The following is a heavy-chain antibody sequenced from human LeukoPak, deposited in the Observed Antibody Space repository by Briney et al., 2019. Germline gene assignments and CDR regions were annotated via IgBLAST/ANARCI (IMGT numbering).Heavy chain of an antibody. V-gene: IGHV4-39*01. Sequence: SETLSLTCTVSGGSISSSSYYWSWIRQPPGKGLEWIGEINHSGSTNYNPSLKSRVTISVDTSKNQFSLKLSSVTAADTAVYYCARHRSSSWYHFNPPVYYFDYWGQGTLVTVSS. CDR2: INHSGST. CDR3: ARHRSSSWYHFNPPVYYFDY. D-gene: IGHD6-13*01. CDR1: GGSISSSSYY. J-gene: IGHJ4*02.